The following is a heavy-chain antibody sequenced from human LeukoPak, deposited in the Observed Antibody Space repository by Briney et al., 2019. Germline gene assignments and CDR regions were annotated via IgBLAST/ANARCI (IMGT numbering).Heavy chain of an antibody. CDR1: GGSISSYY. Sequence: SETLSLTCTVSGGSISSYYWSWIRQPPGEGLEWIGYIYYSGSTNYNPSLKSRVTISVDTSKNQFSLKLSSVTAADTAVYYCASYALGNAFDIWGQGTMVTVSS. V-gene: IGHV4-59*01. CDR2: IYYSGST. CDR3: ASYALGNAFDI. D-gene: IGHD3-16*01. J-gene: IGHJ3*02.